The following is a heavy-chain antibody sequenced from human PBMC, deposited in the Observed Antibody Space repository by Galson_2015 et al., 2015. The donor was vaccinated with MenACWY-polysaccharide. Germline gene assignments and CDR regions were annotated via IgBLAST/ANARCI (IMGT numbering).Heavy chain of an antibody. CDR1: GYTFTNSA. Sequence: SVKVSCKAAGYTFTNSAINWVRQAPGQGLEWMGWINTNTGNPTYAQGFTGRFVFSLDTSVSTTYLQVNSLKAEDTAVYYCARAGITMPNSRDAFDIWGQGTLVTVSS. D-gene: IGHD3-10*01. J-gene: IGHJ3*02. V-gene: IGHV7-4-1*02. CDR3: ARAGITMPNSRDAFDI. CDR2: INTNTGNP.